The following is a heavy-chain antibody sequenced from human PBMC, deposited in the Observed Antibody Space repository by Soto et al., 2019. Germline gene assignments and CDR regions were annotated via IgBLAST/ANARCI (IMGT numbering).Heavy chain of an antibody. V-gene: IGHV1-18*04. CDR2: ISPHHLFT. CDR1: GYIFTSYG. J-gene: IGHJ4*02. Sequence: QVQLVQSGAEVKKPGASVKVSCKTSGYIFTSYGISWVRQAPGQGLEWMGWISPHHLFTEYAQNFQGRVTLTTDRSTNTAYMELRSLTSDDTGVYFCARGGWNYETRGYGEAYSWGQGTLVTFS. CDR3: ARGGWNYETRGYGEAYS. D-gene: IGHD3-22*01.